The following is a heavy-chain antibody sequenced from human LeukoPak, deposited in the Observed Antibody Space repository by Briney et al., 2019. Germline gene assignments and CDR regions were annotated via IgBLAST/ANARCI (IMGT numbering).Heavy chain of an antibody. CDR3: ARPRRGWNDRSVHIDY. V-gene: IGHV4-34*01. CDR2: INHSGST. Sequence: SETLSLTCAVYGGSFSGYYWSWIRQPPGKGLEWIGEINHSGSTNYNPSLKSRVTISVDTSKNQFSLKLSSVTAADTAVYYCARPRRGWNDRSVHIDYWGQGTLVTVSS. J-gene: IGHJ4*02. CDR1: GGSFSGYY. D-gene: IGHD1-1*01.